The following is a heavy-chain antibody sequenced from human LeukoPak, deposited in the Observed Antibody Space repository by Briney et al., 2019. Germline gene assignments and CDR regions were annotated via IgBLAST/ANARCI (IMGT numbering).Heavy chain of an antibody. CDR3: AKRRTTVITMDYFDY. CDR1: GFTFSSYW. D-gene: IGHD4-17*01. Sequence: GGSLRLSCAASGFTFSSYWMSWVRQAPGKGLEWVSGISGGAGTPYYADSVKGRFTISRDNSKSTLYLQMTSLRAEDTAVYYCAKRRTTVITMDYFDYWGQGTLVTVS. V-gene: IGHV3-23*01. J-gene: IGHJ4*02. CDR2: ISGGAGTP.